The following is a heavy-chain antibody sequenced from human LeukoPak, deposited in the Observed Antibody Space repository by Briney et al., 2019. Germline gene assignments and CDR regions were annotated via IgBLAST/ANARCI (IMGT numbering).Heavy chain of an antibody. CDR3: ARVLPYSSGWGVDY. J-gene: IGHJ4*02. Sequence: SETLSLTCTVSGGSISSSAYYWGWIRQPPGKGLEWFGSISYSGSTYYNPSLKSRVTISVDTSKNQFSLNLSSVTAADTAVYYCARVLPYSSGWGVDYWGQGTLVTVSS. CDR2: ISYSGST. D-gene: IGHD6-19*01. V-gene: IGHV4-39*07. CDR1: GGSISSSAYY.